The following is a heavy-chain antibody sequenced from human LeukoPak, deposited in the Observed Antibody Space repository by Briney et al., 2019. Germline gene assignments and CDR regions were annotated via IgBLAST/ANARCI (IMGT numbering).Heavy chain of an antibody. Sequence: GGSLRLSCAASGFTFRTYGMHWVRQAPGKGLEWVSVTSYDGSNKYFADSVKGRFTISRDNSKNTLSLQMNSLRAEDTAVYYCAKEGIAAAGYFDYWGQGTLVTVSS. V-gene: IGHV3-30*18. CDR1: GFTFRTYG. J-gene: IGHJ4*02. D-gene: IGHD6-13*01. CDR2: TSYDGSNK. CDR3: AKEGIAAAGYFDY.